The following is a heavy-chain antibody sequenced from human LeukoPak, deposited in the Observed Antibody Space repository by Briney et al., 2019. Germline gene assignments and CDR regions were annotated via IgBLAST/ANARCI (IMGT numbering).Heavy chain of an antibody. CDR3: ARTHQTWIQLWGSYYFDY. Sequence: GSLRLSCAASGFTFSSYWMHWVRQAPGKGLVWVSRINSDGSSTSYADSVKGRFTISRDNAKNTLYLQMNSLRAEDTAVYYCARTHQTWIQLWGSYYFDYWGQGTLVTVSS. CDR1: GFTFSSYW. J-gene: IGHJ4*02. V-gene: IGHV3-74*01. D-gene: IGHD5-18*01. CDR2: INSDGSST.